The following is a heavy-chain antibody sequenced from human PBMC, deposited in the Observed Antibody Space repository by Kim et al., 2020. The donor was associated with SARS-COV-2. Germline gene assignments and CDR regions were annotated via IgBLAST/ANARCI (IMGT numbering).Heavy chain of an antibody. Sequence: ASVKVSCKASGYTFTTYDINWVRQATGQGLEWMGWMNPNSGNTGYAQKFQGRVTMTRAASISTAYMELSSLKSEYTAVYYCARKGASDYWGQGTQVTVSS. CDR1: GYTFTTYD. D-gene: IGHD1-26*01. CDR3: ARKGASDY. CDR2: MNPNSGNT. J-gene: IGHJ4*02. V-gene: IGHV1-8*02.